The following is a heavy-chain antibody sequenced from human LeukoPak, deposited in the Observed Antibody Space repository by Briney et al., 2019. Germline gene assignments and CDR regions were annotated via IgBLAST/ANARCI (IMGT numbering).Heavy chain of an antibody. CDR2: IFFSGST. J-gene: IGHJ4*02. D-gene: IGHD2-21*01. CDR1: GGSISSNNYY. Sequence: PSETLSLTCTVSGGSISSNNYYWDWIRQPPGKGLEWIGSIFFSGSTYYNPSLKSRVTISLDTSKNQLSLHLSSVAAADTAVYYCARRPAAGSIVYYFDSWGQGTLVTVSS. V-gene: IGHV4-39*01. CDR3: ARRPAAGSIVYYFDS.